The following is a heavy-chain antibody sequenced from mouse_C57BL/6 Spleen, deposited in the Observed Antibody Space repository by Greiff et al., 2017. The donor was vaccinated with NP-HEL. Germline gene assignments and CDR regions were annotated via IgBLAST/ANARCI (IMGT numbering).Heavy chain of an antibody. CDR3: ARGGDGYYNYFDY. D-gene: IGHD2-3*01. CDR2: IYPGDGDT. Sequence: VQLQQSGAELVKPGASVKISCKASGYAFSSYWMNWVKQRPGKGLEWIGQIYPGDGDTNYNGKFKGKATLTADKSSSTAYMQLSSLTSEDSAVYFCARGGDGYYNYFDYWGQGTTLTVSS. V-gene: IGHV1-80*01. CDR1: GYAFSSYW. J-gene: IGHJ2*01.